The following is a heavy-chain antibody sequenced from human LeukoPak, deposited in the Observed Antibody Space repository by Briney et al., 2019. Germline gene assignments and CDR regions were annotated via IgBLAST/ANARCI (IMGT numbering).Heavy chain of an antibody. CDR3: RGAFDI. J-gene: IGHJ3*02. CDR2: IKSKTDGGTT. Sequence: GGSLRLSCAASGFTFSDYYMSWVRQAPGKGLEWVGRIKSKTDGGTTGYAAPVKGRFTISRDDSKNTLYLQMNSLKTEDTAVYYCRGAFDIWGQGTMVTVSS. V-gene: IGHV3-15*01. CDR1: GFTFSDYY.